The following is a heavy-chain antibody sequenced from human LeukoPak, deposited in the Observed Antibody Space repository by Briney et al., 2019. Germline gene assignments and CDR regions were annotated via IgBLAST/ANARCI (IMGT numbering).Heavy chain of an antibody. Sequence: GGALRLSCAPSGFTLSKYWMSWVRQAPGKGLEWVSAISGSGGSTYYAHSVKGRFTISSDNSKNTLYLKMNSLRAEDTAVYYCAKGYDILTGYYGWGLLDYWGQGTLVTVSS. D-gene: IGHD3-9*01. J-gene: IGHJ4*02. CDR1: GFTLSKYW. CDR2: ISGSGGST. V-gene: IGHV3-23*01. CDR3: AKGYDILTGYYGWGLLDY.